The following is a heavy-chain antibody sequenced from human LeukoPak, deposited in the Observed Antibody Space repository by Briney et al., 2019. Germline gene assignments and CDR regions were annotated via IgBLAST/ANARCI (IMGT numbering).Heavy chain of an antibody. CDR3: ARGRTAWIQLWALFDY. V-gene: IGHV4-34*01. D-gene: IGHD5-18*01. Sequence: GSLRLSCAASGFTVSSNYMSWVRQAPGKGLEWIGEINHSGSTNYNPSLKSRVTISVDTSKNQFSLKLSPVTAADTAVYYCARGRTAWIQLWALFDYWGQGTLVTVSS. J-gene: IGHJ4*02. CDR2: INHSGST. CDR1: GFTVSSNY.